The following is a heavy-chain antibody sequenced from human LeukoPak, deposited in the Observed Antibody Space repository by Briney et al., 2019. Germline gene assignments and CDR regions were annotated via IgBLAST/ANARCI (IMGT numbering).Heavy chain of an antibody. J-gene: IGHJ4*02. V-gene: IGHV4-4*07. CDR1: NX. CDR3: ARDRGGTMRV. D-gene: IGHD3-22*01. Sequence: NXXSXIRQPAGKGLEGIGRIYTSGSTNYNPSLKSRVTISVDTSKNQFSLKLSSVTAADTAVYYCARDRGGTMRVWGQGTLVTVSS. CDR2: IYTSGST.